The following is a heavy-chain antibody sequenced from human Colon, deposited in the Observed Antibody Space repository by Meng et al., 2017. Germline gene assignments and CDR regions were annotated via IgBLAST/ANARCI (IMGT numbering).Heavy chain of an antibody. CDR3: VRHGGSGDY. CDR1: GFIFSGYW. CDR2: INPDGTSD. Sequence: GESLKISCSASGFIFSGYWMNWIRQAPGKGLEWVANINPDGTSDLYVDSVKGRFTISRDNSKNSLDLQLNSLRVEDTAIYYCVRHGGSGDYWGQGTQVTVSS. D-gene: IGHD3-10*01. V-gene: IGHV3-7*01. J-gene: IGHJ4*02.